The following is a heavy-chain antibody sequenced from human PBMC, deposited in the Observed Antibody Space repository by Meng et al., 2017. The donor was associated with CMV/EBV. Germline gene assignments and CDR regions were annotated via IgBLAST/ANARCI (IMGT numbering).Heavy chain of an antibody. J-gene: IGHJ1*01. V-gene: IGHV3-48*03. CDR3: ASGHLY. CDR2: ISISGSSI. D-gene: IGHD3-3*02. CDR1: GFTFSGYE. Sequence: GESLKISCAASGFTFSGYEMNWVRQAPGKGLEWVSYISISGSSIYYADSVKGRFTISRDNAKNSLYLQMNSLRAEDTAIYYCASGHLYWGQGTLVTVSS.